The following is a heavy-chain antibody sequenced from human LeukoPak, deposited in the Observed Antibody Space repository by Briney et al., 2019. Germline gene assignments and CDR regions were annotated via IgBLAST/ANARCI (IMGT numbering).Heavy chain of an antibody. V-gene: IGHV1-69*04. CDR1: GGTFSSYT. Sequence: SVKVSCKASGGTFSSYTISWVRQAPGQGLEWMGRIIPILGIANYAQKFQGRVTITADKSTSTAYMELSSLRFEDTAVYYCARDLSWVAGILDYWGQGTLVTVSS. D-gene: IGHD6-19*01. CDR2: IIPILGIA. CDR3: ARDLSWVAGILDY. J-gene: IGHJ4*02.